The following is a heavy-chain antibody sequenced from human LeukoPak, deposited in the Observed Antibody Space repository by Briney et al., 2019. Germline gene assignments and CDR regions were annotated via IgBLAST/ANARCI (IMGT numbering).Heavy chain of an antibody. J-gene: IGHJ4*02. D-gene: IGHD1-26*01. CDR2: IYYSGST. CDR1: DGSISGNY. Sequence: SETLSLTCTVSDGSISGNYWSWIRQPPGKGLEWIGYIYYSGSTNYSPSLKSRVTISVDASKNQFSLKLNSATAADTAVYYCARTRSSGTCDYWGQGTLVTVSS. CDR3: ARTRSSGTCDY. V-gene: IGHV4-59*01.